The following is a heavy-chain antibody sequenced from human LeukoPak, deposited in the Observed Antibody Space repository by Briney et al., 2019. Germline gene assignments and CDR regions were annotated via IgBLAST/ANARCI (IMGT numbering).Heavy chain of an antibody. D-gene: IGHD7-27*01. J-gene: IGHJ4*02. Sequence: SETLSLTCTVSGGSISSYYWSWIRQPPGKGLEWIGYIYYTGSTNYNPSLKSRVTISVDTSKNQFSLKLSSVTAADTAVYYCARDLVNWGYDYWGQGTLVTVSS. CDR3: ARDLVNWGYDY. CDR2: IYYTGST. CDR1: GGSISSYY. V-gene: IGHV4-59*01.